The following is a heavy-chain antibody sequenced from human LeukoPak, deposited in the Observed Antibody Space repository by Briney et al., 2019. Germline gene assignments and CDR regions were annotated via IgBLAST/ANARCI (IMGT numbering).Heavy chain of an antibody. J-gene: IGHJ4*02. CDR2: INWNGGST. CDR1: GFTFDDYG. CDR3: ARSSRELGGYAPWELMPPFDY. Sequence: GGSLRLSCAASGFTFDDYGMSWVRQAPGKGLEWVSGINWNGGSTGYADSVEGRFTISRDNAKNSLYLQMNSLRAEDTAVYYCARSSRELGGYAPWELMPPFDYWGQGTLVTVSS. D-gene: IGHD1-7*01. V-gene: IGHV3-20*04.